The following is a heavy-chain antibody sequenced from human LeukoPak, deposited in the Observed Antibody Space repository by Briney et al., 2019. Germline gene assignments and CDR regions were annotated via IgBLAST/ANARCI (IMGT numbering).Heavy chain of an antibody. CDR3: ARDEGDSNGGLYYGMDV. CDR2: IKQDGSEK. D-gene: IGHD2-21*02. V-gene: IGHV3-7*01. CDR1: GFTFSSYW. J-gene: IGHJ6*02. Sequence: GALRLSRAASGFTFSSYWMSWVRQAPGKGLEWVANIKQDGSEKYHVASVKGRFTISRDNAKNSLYLQMNSLRAEDTAVYYCARDEGDSNGGLYYGMDVWGQGTTVTVSS.